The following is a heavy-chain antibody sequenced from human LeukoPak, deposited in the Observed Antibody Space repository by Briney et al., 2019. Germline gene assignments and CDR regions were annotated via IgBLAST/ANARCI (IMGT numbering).Heavy chain of an antibody. J-gene: IGHJ5*02. CDR3: ARSYDTSGYESFDH. V-gene: IGHV3-33*01. Sequence: GGSLRLSCAASGFTFSSYGMHWVRQAPGKGLEWVAVIWHDGSNKNYADSVKGRFTISRDNSKNTLYLQMNSLRVKDTAVYYCARSYDTSGYESFDHWGQGTLVTVSS. CDR2: IWHDGSNK. D-gene: IGHD3-22*01. CDR1: GFTFSSYG.